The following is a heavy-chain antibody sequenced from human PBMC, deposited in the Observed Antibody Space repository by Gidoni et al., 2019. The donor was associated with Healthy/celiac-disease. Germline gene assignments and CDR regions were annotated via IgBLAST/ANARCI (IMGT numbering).Heavy chain of an antibody. V-gene: IGHV3-7*03. Sequence: EVQLVESGGGLVQPGGSLSLSCAASGFTFSSYWMSWVRQAPGKGLEWVANIKQDGSEKYYVDSVKGRFTISRDNAKNSLYLQMNSLRAEDTAVYYCARQPHPDAFDIWGQGTMVTVSS. CDR2: IKQDGSEK. J-gene: IGHJ3*02. CDR3: ARQPHPDAFDI. CDR1: GFTFSSYW.